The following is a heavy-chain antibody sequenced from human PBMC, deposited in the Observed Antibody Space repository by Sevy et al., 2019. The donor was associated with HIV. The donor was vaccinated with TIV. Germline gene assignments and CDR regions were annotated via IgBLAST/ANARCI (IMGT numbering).Heavy chain of an antibody. D-gene: IGHD6-13*01. CDR3: ARSQSSSWHYFDY. V-gene: IGHV3-30*04. CDR1: GFIFSDYT. CDR2: ISYDGSFT. J-gene: IGHJ4*02. Sequence: GGSLRLSCAASGFIFSDYTLHWVRQAPGTGLEWVAVISYDGSFTYYADSVEGRFTISRDNSKMTLFLQMNSLRHEDTAVYYCARSQSSSWHYFDYWGQGTLVTVSS.